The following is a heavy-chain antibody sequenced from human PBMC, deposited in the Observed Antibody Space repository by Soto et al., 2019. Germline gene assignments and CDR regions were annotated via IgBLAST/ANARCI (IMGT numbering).Heavy chain of an antibody. V-gene: IGHV3-23*01. J-gene: IGHJ4*02. Sequence: PSGCLKIASAASRFSFKSYIMNWVRQAPGKGLEWISTITADGGGTFYADSVKGRFTISRDNSKNTLYLQMDNLRAEDTALYYCAKDRGGSGWPDFDCWGEVPQV. CDR2: ITADGGGT. CDR1: RFSFKSYI. D-gene: IGHD6-19*01. CDR3: AKDRGGSGWPDFDC.